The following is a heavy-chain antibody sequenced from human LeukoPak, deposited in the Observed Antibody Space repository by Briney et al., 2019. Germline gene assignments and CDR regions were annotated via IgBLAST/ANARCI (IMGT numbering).Heavy chain of an antibody. CDR1: GGSISSSSYY. D-gene: IGHD3-10*01. J-gene: IGHJ3*02. V-gene: IGHV4-39*01. CDR2: IYYSGST. CDR3: ARLGPFYGSGSYSAFDI. Sequence: SETLSLTCTVSGGSISSSSYYWGWIRQPPGKGLEWIGSIYYSGSTYYNPSLKSRVTISVDTSKNQFSLKLCSVTAADMAVYYCARLGPFYGSGSYSAFDIWGQGTMVTVSS.